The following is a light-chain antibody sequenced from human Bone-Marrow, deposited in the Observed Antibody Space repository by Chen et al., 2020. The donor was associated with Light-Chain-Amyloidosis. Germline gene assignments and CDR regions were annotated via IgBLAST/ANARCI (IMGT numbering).Light chain of an antibody. J-gene: IGKJ1*01. CDR1: QSVGSK. Sequence: EIVMTQSPATLSVSPVERATLSCRVSQSVGSKLAWYQQKPGQAPRLLTYGASTRATGVAARFSGSGSGTEITLTISSLQSEDFAVYYCQQYNDWPRTFGQGTKVEIK. V-gene: IGKV3-15*01. CDR3: QQYNDWPRT. CDR2: GAS.